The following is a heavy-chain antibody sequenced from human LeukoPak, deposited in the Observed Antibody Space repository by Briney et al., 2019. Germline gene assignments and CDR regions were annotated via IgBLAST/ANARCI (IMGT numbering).Heavy chain of an antibody. CDR2: IRSKIDGGTT. V-gene: IGHV3-15*01. J-gene: IGHJ5*02. CDR1: GFTFSNVW. Sequence: GGSLRLSCVASGFTFSNVWMAWVRQAPGKGLEWVGSIRSKIDGGTTDYAAPVKGRITISRDDSKSTLYLQMNGLKIEDTAVYYCTTDLPPWGQGTLVTVYS. CDR3: TTDLPP.